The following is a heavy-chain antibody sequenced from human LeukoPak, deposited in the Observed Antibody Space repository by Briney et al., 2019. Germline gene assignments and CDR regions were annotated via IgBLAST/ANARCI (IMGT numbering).Heavy chain of an antibody. V-gene: IGHV3-30*02. CDR1: GFTFSSYD. CDR2: VRYDGSQK. Sequence: QTGGSLRLSCAASGFTFSSYDMYWVRQAPGKGLDWVAFVRYDGSQKYYADSVKGRFTLSRDNSKNTLYLQMNSLRAEDTAVFYCAKGGARLHSYNFDYWGQGTLVTVSS. CDR3: AKGGARLHSYNFDY. J-gene: IGHJ4*02. D-gene: IGHD1-26*01.